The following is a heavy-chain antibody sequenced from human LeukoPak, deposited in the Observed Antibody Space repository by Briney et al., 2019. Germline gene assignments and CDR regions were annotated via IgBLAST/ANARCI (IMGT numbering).Heavy chain of an antibody. CDR3: AKKVVVGATSPYSDFQD. CDR1: GFTFSSYA. V-gene: IGHV3-23*01. CDR2: ISGSGVTT. Sequence: GGSLRLSCEASGFTFSSYAMSWVRQAPGKGLEWVSAISGSGVTTHYAGSVKGRFSISRDNSKNTLYLQMNSLRAKDTALYYCAKKVVVGATSPYSDFQDWGQGTLVTVSS. J-gene: IGHJ1*01. D-gene: IGHD1-26*01.